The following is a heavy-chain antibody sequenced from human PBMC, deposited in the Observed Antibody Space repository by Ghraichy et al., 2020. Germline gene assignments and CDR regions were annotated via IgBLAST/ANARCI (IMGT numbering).Heavy chain of an antibody. CDR1: GFTFSGYS. D-gene: IGHD1-26*01. V-gene: IGHV3-21*04. CDR2: LSSSSRYV. Sequence: GGSLRLSCAASGFTFSGYSMNWVRQAPGKRLEWVAFLSSSSRYVYYADSVKGRFTISRDNAKNTLYLQMDSLRVEDTAVYYCARDVGTTNRAEYFHHWGQGTLVIVSS. J-gene: IGHJ1*01. CDR3: ARDVGTTNRAEYFHH.